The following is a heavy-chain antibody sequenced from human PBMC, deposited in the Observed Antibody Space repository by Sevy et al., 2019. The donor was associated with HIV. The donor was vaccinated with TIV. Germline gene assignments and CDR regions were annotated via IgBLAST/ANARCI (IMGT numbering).Heavy chain of an antibody. V-gene: IGHV4-59*13. Sequence: SETLSLTCTVSGGSISSYYWSWIRQPPGKGLEWIGYIYYSGSTNYNPSLKSRVTISVDTSKNQFSLKLSSVTAADTAVYCCARGLRFLGAFDYWGQGTLVTVSS. D-gene: IGHD3-3*01. CDR3: ARGLRFLGAFDY. J-gene: IGHJ4*02. CDR1: GGSISSYY. CDR2: IYYSGST.